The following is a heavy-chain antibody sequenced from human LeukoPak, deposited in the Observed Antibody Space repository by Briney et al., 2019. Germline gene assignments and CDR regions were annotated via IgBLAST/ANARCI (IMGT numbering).Heavy chain of an antibody. Sequence: GGSLRLSCAASGFTFSSYAMHWVRQAPGKGLEYVSAISSNGGSTYYANSVKGRFTISRDNSKNTLYLQMGSLRAEDMAVYYCARGRDGYLLPSAELFDYWGRGTLVTVSS. CDR1: GFTFSSYA. J-gene: IGHJ4*02. CDR3: ARGRDGYLLPSAELFDY. V-gene: IGHV3-64*01. D-gene: IGHD5-24*01. CDR2: ISSNGGST.